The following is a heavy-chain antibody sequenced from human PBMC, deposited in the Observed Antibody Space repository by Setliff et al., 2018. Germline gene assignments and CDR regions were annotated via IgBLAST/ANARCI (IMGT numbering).Heavy chain of an antibody. Sequence: TGGSLRLSCAASGFTFSTYSMNWVRQVPGRGLVWVSRTSRDESTTNYADFAKGRFTISRDNAKNTVYLQMNSLKTEDTAVYFCSPSTYYYDTSGHSLDYWGQGTLVTVSS. D-gene: IGHD3-22*01. CDR3: SPSTYYYDTSGHSLDY. CDR2: TSRDESTT. J-gene: IGHJ4*02. CDR1: GFTFSTYS. V-gene: IGHV3-74*01.